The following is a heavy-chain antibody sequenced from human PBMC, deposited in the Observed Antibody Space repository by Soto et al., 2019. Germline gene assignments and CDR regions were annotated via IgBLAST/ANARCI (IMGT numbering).Heavy chain of an antibody. CDR3: AKSGSSGWHGWCDP. CDR2: IYWNDDK. Sequence: SGPTLVNPTQTLTLTCIFSGFSLRTSGVGVGWIRQPPGKALEWLGFIYWNDDKRYSPSLKSRLTITKDTSKNQVVLTMTNMDPVDTATYYCAKSGSSGWHGWCDPWRQGTLVTVSS. CDR1: GFSLRTSGVG. V-gene: IGHV2-5*01. D-gene: IGHD6-19*01. J-gene: IGHJ5*02.